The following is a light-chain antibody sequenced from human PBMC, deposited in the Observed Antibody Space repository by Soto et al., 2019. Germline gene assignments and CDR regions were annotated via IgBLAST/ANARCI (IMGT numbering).Light chain of an antibody. CDR1: QGISSY. CDR3: QQLNSYPLT. J-gene: IGKJ4*01. Sequence: DIQLTQSPSFLSASVRDRVTITCRASQGISSYLAWYQQKPGKAPNLLIYAASTLQSGVPSRFSGSGSGTDFTLTISSLQPEDFATYYCQQLNSYPLTFGGGTKVEIK. V-gene: IGKV1-9*01. CDR2: AAS.